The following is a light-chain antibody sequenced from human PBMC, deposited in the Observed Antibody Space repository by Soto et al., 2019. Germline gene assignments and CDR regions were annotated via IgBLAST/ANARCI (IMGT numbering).Light chain of an antibody. V-gene: IGKV3-20*01. J-gene: IGKJ2*01. CDR1: QSVTSGY. CDR2: GAS. CDR3: QQYCTSQEYT. Sequence: EIVLTQSPGTLSLSPGERATLSCRASQSVTSGYLAWYQQKPGQAPRLLIFGASSRVTGTPDRFIGSGSGTDFTLTISRLEPEDFAVYYCQQYCTSQEYTFGQGTKLEIK.